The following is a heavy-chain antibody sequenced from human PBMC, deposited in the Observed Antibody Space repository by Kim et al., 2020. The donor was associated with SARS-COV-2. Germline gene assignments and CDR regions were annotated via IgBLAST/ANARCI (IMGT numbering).Heavy chain of an antibody. D-gene: IGHD2-15*01. CDR2: ISSSSSYI. Sequence: GGSLRLSCAASGFTFSSYSMNWVRQAPGKGLEWVSSISSSSSYIYYADSVKGRFTISRDNAKNSLYLQMNSLRAEDTAVYYCARGPVVAANYYYGMDVWGQGTTVTVSS. CDR1: GFTFSSYS. J-gene: IGHJ6*02. CDR3: ARGPVVAANYYYGMDV. V-gene: IGHV3-21*01.